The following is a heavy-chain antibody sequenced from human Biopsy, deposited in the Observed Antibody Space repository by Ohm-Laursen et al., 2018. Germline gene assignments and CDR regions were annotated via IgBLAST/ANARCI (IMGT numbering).Heavy chain of an antibody. CDR1: GYSFTSFY. J-gene: IGHJ4*02. Sequence: VPSVKVSCKTSGYSFTSFYMHWVRQAPGQGLEWMGMINPSGSTTSYPQIFQGRVTMTRDTSKSTVYMELSSLRSADTAVYFCARNTGWYGDLYYFDYWGQGTLVTVSS. V-gene: IGHV1-46*01. CDR2: INPSGSTT. D-gene: IGHD6-19*01. CDR3: ARNTGWYGDLYYFDY.